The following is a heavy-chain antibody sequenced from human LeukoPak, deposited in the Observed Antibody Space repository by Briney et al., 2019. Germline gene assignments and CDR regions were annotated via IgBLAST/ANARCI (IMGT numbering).Heavy chain of an antibody. J-gene: IGHJ5*02. CDR3: ARRGAGRNWFDP. CDR1: GGSISSSSYY. D-gene: IGHD1-1*01. V-gene: IGHV4-39*01. Sequence: KPSETLSLTCTVSGGSISSSSYYWGWIRQPPVKGLEWIASIDYRGPTYYSPSLKSRVTISVDTSSNQFSLKLSSVTAADAAVYYCARRGAGRNWFDPWGQGTPVTVYS. CDR2: IDYRGPT.